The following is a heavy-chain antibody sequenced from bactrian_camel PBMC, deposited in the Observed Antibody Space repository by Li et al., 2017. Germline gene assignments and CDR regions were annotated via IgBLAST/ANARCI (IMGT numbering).Heavy chain of an antibody. D-gene: IGHD5*01. CDR2: IDRDGRT. CDR1: GFTFGDTD. CDR3: AADYDLTLCAGWLRMPFDY. V-gene: IGHV3S55*01. J-gene: IGHJ4*01. Sequence: QAVESLRLSCVASGFTFGDTDMGWYRLLHDTHCELIASIDRDGRTDYDDSVKGRFTISQDNAKKVLYLQMNNLRPEDTAKYWCAADYDLTLCAGWLRMPFDYWGQGTQ.